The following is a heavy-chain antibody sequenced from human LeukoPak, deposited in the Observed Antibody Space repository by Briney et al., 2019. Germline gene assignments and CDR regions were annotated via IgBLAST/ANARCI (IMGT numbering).Heavy chain of an antibody. J-gene: IGHJ4*02. CDR1: GFTFTSYW. CDR2: INQDGSEK. D-gene: IGHD3-10*01. Sequence: PGGSLRLSCAASGFTFTSYWMSWVRQAPGKGLAWVAHINQDGSEKYYVDSVKGRFTISRDNARNSLHLQMNSLRAEDTAVYYCVRDSSTPDYWGQGTLVTVSS. CDR3: VRDSSTPDY. V-gene: IGHV3-7*01.